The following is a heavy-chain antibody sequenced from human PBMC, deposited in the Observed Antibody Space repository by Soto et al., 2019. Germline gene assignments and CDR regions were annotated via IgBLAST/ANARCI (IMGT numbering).Heavy chain of an antibody. V-gene: IGHV1-69*12. J-gene: IGHJ6*02. Sequence: QVQLVQSGAEVKKPGSSVKVSCKASGGSLSNYGISWVRQAPGQGLEWMGAIIPVFGTPNYAQKFQDRVTLTADESTTTVNMEVRSLTSEDTAVYYCARGDATKIVVTTYYGMDVWGQGTTVTVSS. CDR1: GGSLSNYG. CDR2: IIPVFGTP. CDR3: ARGDATKIVVTTYYGMDV. D-gene: IGHD4-17*01.